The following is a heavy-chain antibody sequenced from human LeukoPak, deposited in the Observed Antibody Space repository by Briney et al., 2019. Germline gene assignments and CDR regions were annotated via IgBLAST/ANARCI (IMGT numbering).Heavy chain of an antibody. J-gene: IGHJ5*02. D-gene: IGHD1-1*01. CDR3: ARDGTPGTTFRFDP. V-gene: IGHV1-18*04. CDR2: ISAFSGKT. Sequence: GASVKVSCKASGYTFTGYYMHWVRQAPGQGLEWMGWISAFSGKTNYAQTVQGRVTMTTDTSTNTVYMELKSLRSDDTAMYYCARDGTPGTTFRFDPWGQGTLVTVSS. CDR1: GYTFTGYY.